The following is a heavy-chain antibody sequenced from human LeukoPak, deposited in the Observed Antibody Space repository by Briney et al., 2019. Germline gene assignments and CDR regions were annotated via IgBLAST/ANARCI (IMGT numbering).Heavy chain of an antibody. Sequence: SGGSLRLSCAASGFTFSSYSMNWVRQAPGKGLEWVSSISSSSSYIYYADSVKGRFTISRDNAKNSLYLQMNSLRAEDTAVYYCARGVVVAAYDKLDYWGQGTLVTVSS. CDR3: ARGVVVAAYDKLDY. V-gene: IGHV3-21*01. J-gene: IGHJ4*02. CDR2: ISSSSSYI. D-gene: IGHD2-15*01. CDR1: GFTFSSYS.